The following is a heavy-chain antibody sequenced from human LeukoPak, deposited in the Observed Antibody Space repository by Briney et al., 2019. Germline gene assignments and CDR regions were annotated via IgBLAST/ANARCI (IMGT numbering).Heavy chain of an antibody. J-gene: IGHJ4*02. CDR3: AKRFYDFWSLFDY. V-gene: IGHV3-23*01. CDR2: ISGSGGST. D-gene: IGHD3-3*01. CDR1: GFTFDDYA. Sequence: PGGSLRLSCAASGFTFDDYAMHWVRQAPGKGLEWVSAISGSGGSTYYADSVKGRFTISRDNSKNTLYLQMNSLRAEDTAVYYCAKRFYDFWSLFDYWGQGTLVTVSS.